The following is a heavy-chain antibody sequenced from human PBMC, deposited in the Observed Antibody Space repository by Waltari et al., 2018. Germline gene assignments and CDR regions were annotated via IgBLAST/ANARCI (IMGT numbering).Heavy chain of an antibody. D-gene: IGHD7-27*01. CDR3: ARDHLSLTAYYFDY. J-gene: IGHJ4*02. CDR1: GYTFTNFS. V-gene: IGHV5-51*01. Sequence: EVQLVQSGAEVRKPGESLKISCKASGYTFTNFSIAWVRQMPGKGLEWMGIVYPGDGETRYRPSFQGQVTISADKSINTAYLQWNSLKTSDTAIYYCARDHLSLTAYYFDYWGQGTLVTVSS. CDR2: VYPGDGET.